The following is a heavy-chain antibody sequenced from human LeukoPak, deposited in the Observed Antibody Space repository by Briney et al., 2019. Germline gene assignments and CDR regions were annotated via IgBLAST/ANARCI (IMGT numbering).Heavy chain of an antibody. CDR1: GYTFTNYD. CDR3: ARVPGEDAFDI. J-gene: IGHJ3*02. D-gene: IGHD3-16*01. V-gene: IGHV1-18*01. CDR2: ISAHNGNT. Sequence: ASVKVSCKASGYTFTNYDINWVRQARGQGLEWMGWISAHNGNTNYAQKLEGRVTMTTDTSTSAAYMELRSLRSDDTAVYYCARVPGEDAFDIWGQGTMVTVSS.